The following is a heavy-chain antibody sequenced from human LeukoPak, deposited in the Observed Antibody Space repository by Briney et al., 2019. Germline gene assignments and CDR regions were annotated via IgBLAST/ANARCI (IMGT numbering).Heavy chain of an antibody. V-gene: IGHV4-30-2*01. CDR2: ISHRGTA. Sequence: PSETLPLTCTVSNGSISSGGYSWNWVRQPPGKGLEWIGYISHRGTATYSPSLESRVTISVDTFSNQFSLKLNSVTAADTAVYYCARGVSYWGGGYWGQGTLVTVSS. J-gene: IGHJ4*02. D-gene: IGHD1-26*01. CDR3: ARGVSYWGGGY. CDR1: NGSISSGGYS.